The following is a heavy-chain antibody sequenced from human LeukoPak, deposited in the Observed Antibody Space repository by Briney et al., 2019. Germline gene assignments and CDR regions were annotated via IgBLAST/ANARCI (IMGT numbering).Heavy chain of an antibody. V-gene: IGHV1-69*13. CDR1: GGTFSSYA. CDR3: ARDGVRRSLTVAPVY. CDR2: IIPIFGTA. J-gene: IGHJ4*02. Sequence: SVKVSCRASGGTFSSYAISWVRQAPGQGLEWMGGIIPIFGTADYAQKFQGRVTITADESTSTAYMELSSLRSEDTAVYYCARDGVRRSLTVAPVYWGQGTLVTVSS. D-gene: IGHD6-19*01.